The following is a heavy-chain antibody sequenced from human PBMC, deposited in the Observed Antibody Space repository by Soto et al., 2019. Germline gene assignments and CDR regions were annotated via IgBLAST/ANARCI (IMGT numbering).Heavy chain of an antibody. D-gene: IGHD3-10*01. V-gene: IGHV1-69*18. CDR1: GDTFSGYP. Sequence: QVQLVQSGAELKKPGSSVKVSCKASGDTFSGYPINWVRQAPGEGLEWMGRIIPVFGTTNDAQRFEGSVPITEDESTISAYMELRRLLSEDTAVYYCARDGGFGELKYWGPGTLVTVSS. CDR3: ARDGGFGELKY. CDR2: IIPVFGTT. J-gene: IGHJ4*02.